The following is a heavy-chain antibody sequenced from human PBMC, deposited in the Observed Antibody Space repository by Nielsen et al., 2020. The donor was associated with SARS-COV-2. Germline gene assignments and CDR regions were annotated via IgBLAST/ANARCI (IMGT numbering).Heavy chain of an antibody. J-gene: IGHJ4*02. CDR3: ASFGVDTAAGYDY. Sequence: SETLSLTCTVSGGSISSGGYYWTWIRQHPGKGLECIGYIYYSGSTYYNPSLKSRVTISVDTSKNQFSLKLSSVTAADTAVYYCASFGVDTAAGYDYWGQGTLVTVSS. CDR1: GGSISSGGYY. D-gene: IGHD3-3*01. CDR2: IYYSGST. V-gene: IGHV4-31*03.